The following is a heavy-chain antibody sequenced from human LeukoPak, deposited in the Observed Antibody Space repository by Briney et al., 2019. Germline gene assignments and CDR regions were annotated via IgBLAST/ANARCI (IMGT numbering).Heavy chain of an antibody. CDR3: AKGTPYYDFWSGYYGGLYFDY. V-gene: IGHV3-23*01. CDR1: GFTFSSYA. D-gene: IGHD3-3*01. J-gene: IGHJ4*02. Sequence: GGSLRLSCAASGFTFSSYAMNWVRQAPGKGLEWVSAISGSGGSTYHADSVKGRFTISRDNSKNTLYLQMNSLRAEDTAVYYCAKGTPYYDFWSGYYGGLYFDYWGQGTLVTVSS. CDR2: ISGSGGST.